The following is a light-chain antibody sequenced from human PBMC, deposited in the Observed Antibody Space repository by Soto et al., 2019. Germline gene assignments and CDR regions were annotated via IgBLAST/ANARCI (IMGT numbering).Light chain of an antibody. CDR3: QQVESYPST. Sequence: IQLTQTPSSLSASVGDRVTITCRASQGISSFLAWYQQKPGKAPKLLIYAASSLQSGVPSRFSGSGFGTDFTLTITSLQPEDFATYYCQQVESYPSTXGXGTKVEMK. CDR2: AAS. CDR1: QGISSF. J-gene: IGKJ4*01. V-gene: IGKV1-9*01.